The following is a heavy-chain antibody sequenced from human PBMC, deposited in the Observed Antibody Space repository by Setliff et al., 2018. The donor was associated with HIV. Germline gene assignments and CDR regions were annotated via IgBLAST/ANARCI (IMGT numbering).Heavy chain of an antibody. D-gene: IGHD7-27*01. J-gene: IGHJ4*02. Sequence: ASVKVSCKVSGYTFTSYAMNWVRQAPGQGLEWMGWINTHTGNPTYAQDFTGRFVFSLDTSVSTAYLQISSLTSEDTAVYYCARIDNNWGSANWGQGTLVTVSS. CDR3: ARIDNNWGSAN. CDR1: GYTFTSYA. V-gene: IGHV7-4-1*02. CDR2: INTHTGNP.